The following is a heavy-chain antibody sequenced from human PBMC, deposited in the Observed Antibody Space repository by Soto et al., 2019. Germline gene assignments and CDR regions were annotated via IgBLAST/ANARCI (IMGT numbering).Heavy chain of an antibody. J-gene: IGHJ6*03. Sequence: GGSLRLSCAASGFTFSSYWMSWVRQAPGKGLEWVANIKQDGSEKYYVDSVKGRFTISRDNAKNSLYLQMNSLRAEDTAVYYCAREANLITKGPTSHDYGDVMDVWGKGTTVTVSS. CDR1: GFTFSSYW. D-gene: IGHD4-17*01. V-gene: IGHV3-7*01. CDR2: IKQDGSEK. CDR3: AREANLITKGPTSHDYGDVMDV.